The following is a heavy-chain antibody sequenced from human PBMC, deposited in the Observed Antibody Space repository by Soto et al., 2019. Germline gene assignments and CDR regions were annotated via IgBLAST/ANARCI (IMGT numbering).Heavy chain of an antibody. CDR2: VYHTGNT. CDR1: GVSITPYY. Sequence: QVQLQESGPGLVKPSETLSLTCTVSGVSITPYYWTWIRHPPGKGLEWIGYVYHTGNTYYNPSLKSRVTISLDTSKNQVSLRLKSVTAADTAVYYCAREQYNWKPWGQGTLVTVSS. CDR3: AREQYNWKP. J-gene: IGHJ4*02. D-gene: IGHD1-20*01. V-gene: IGHV4-59*01.